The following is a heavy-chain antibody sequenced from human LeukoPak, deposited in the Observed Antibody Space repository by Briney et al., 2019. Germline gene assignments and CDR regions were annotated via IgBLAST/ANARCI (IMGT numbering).Heavy chain of an antibody. D-gene: IGHD6-13*01. J-gene: IGHJ4*02. CDR2: IRYDGSNK. CDR3: ATEIAGYSSSWYAHFDY. Sequence: PGGSLRLSCAASGFTFSSYGMHWVRQAPGKGLEWVAFIRYDGSNKYYADSVKGRFTISRDNSKNTLYLQMNSLRAEGTAVYYCATEIAGYSSSWYAHFDYWGQGTLVTVSS. V-gene: IGHV3-30*02. CDR1: GFTFSSYG.